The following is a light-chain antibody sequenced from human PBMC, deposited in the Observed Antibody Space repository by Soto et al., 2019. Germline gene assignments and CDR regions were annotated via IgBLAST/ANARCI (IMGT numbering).Light chain of an antibody. CDR2: DTN. Sequence: QAVVTQEPSLTVSPGGTVTLTCGSSTGTVTSGPYPYWLQQKPGQAPRTLIYDTNNKQSWTPARFSGALLGGKAALTLSGAQPEDEAEYYCLLSYSAALVFGTGTKVTVL. J-gene: IGLJ1*01. V-gene: IGLV7-46*01. CDR1: TGTVTSGPY. CDR3: LLSYSAALV.